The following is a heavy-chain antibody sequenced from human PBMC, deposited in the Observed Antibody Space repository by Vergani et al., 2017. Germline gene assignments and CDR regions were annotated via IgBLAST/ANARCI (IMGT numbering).Heavy chain of an antibody. Sequence: QVQVVQSGAEVKKSGASVKVSCKTSGYTFSNYYMHWVRQAPGQGLEWMGIINPSGGHTNYARKFQGRVTMTRDTSTSTVYMELSSLRSEDTAVYYCARGQWLPTLSFDYWGQGTLVTVSS. V-gene: IGHV1-46*01. CDR2: INPSGGHT. CDR3: ARGQWLPTLSFDY. D-gene: IGHD6-19*01. J-gene: IGHJ4*02. CDR1: GYTFSNYY.